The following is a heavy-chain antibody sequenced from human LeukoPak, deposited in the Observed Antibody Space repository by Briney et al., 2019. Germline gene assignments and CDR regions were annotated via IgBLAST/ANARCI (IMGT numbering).Heavy chain of an antibody. CDR3: AKDPGGGSSSHWFDY. Sequence: GGSLRLSCAASGFSFSSYGMHWVRQAPGKGLEWVAFIRYDGSNQSYADSVKGRSTISRDNSKNTLYLQMNSLRTEDSAVYYCAKDPGGGSSSHWFDYWGQGTLVTVSS. D-gene: IGHD6-6*01. CDR1: GFSFSSYG. CDR2: IRYDGSNQ. J-gene: IGHJ4*02. V-gene: IGHV3-30*02.